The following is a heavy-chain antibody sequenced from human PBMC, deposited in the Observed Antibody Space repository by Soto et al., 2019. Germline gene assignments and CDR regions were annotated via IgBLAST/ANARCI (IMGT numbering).Heavy chain of an antibody. CDR3: ARARITIFGVVILY. D-gene: IGHD3-3*01. CDR2: MNPNSGNT. J-gene: IGHJ4*02. CDR1: GYTFTSYD. Sequence: ASVKVSCKASGYTFTSYDINWVRQATGQGLEWMGWMNPNSGNTGYAQKFQGRVTITRNTSTSTAYMELSSLRSEDTAVYYCARARITIFGVVILYWGQGTLVTVSS. V-gene: IGHV1-8*01.